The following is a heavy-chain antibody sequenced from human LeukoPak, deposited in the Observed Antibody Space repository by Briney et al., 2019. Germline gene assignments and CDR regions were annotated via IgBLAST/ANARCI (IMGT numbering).Heavy chain of an antibody. Sequence: GGSLRLSCAASGFTVSSNYMSWVRQAPGKGLEWVSVIYSGGSTYYADSVKGRFTISRDNSKNTLYLQMNSLRAEDTAVYYCASSRDSSGLLDAFDIWGQGTMVTVSS. V-gene: IGHV3-53*01. J-gene: IGHJ3*02. D-gene: IGHD6-19*01. CDR1: GFTVSSNY. CDR3: ASSRDSSGLLDAFDI. CDR2: IYSGGST.